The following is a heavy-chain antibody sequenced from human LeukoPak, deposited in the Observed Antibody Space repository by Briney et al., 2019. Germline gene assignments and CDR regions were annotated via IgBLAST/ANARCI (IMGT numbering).Heavy chain of an antibody. CDR1: GYTLTELS. CDR3: ATVSSTSPPPYGMDV. Sequence: GASVKVSCKVSGYTLTELSMHWVGQAPGKGLEWMGGFDPEDGETIYAQKFQGRVTMTEDTSTDTAYMELSSLRSEDTAVYYCATVSSTSPPPYGMDVWGQGTTVTVSS. CDR2: FDPEDGET. V-gene: IGHV1-24*01. J-gene: IGHJ6*02. D-gene: IGHD2-2*01.